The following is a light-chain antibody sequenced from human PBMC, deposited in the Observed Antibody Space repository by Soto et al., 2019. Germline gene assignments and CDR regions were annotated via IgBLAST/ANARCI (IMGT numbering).Light chain of an antibody. Sequence: IQMTQSPSTLSASVGDRVTITCRASQSISSWLAWYQQKPGKAPKLLIYDASSLESGVPSRSSGSGSGTEFTLTISSLQPDDFATYYCQQYNSYSLTFGGGTRLEIK. CDR1: QSISSW. V-gene: IGKV1-5*01. CDR2: DAS. J-gene: IGKJ5*01. CDR3: QQYNSYSLT.